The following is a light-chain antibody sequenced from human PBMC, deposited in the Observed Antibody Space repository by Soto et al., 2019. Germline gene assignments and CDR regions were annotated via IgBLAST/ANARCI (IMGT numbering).Light chain of an antibody. Sequence: QSALTQPASVSGSPGQSITISCTGTSSDVGGYNYVSWYQQHPGKAPKLIIYEVTNRPSGVSNPFSGSKSGNTASLTISGLQAEDEADYYCNSYTTTSSWVFGGGTKVTVL. CDR1: SSDVGGYNY. V-gene: IGLV2-14*01. CDR2: EVT. J-gene: IGLJ3*02. CDR3: NSYTTTSSWV.